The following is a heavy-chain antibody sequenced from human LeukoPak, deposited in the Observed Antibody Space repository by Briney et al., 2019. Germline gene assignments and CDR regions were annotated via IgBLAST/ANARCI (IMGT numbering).Heavy chain of an antibody. CDR3: ARDIAGLGY. V-gene: IGHV3-74*01. CDR1: GFTFSSYW. D-gene: IGHD2-21*01. J-gene: IGHJ4*02. Sequence: GGSLRLSCAASGFTFSSYWMGWVRQAPGKGLMWVSRIKNDGSDTGYADSVKGRFTISRDNDKNTLYLQINSLRAEDTAVYYCARDIAGLGYWGQGTLVTVSS. CDR2: IKNDGSDT.